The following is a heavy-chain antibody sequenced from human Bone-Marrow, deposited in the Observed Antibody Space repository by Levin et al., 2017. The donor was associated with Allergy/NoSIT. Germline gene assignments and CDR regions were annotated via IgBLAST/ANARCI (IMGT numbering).Heavy chain of an antibody. CDR1: GYTFNDYY. J-gene: IGHJ3*01. D-gene: IGHD1-26*01. CDR2: INPDGGGT. CDR3: ARDLVGVDAFDF. Sequence: ASVKVSCKATGYTFNDYYIHWIRQAPGQGLEWMGRINPDGGGTKFSQKFEGRVTLTRDTSIRKVNMEVSSLRSDDTAVYFCARDLVGVDAFDFWGQGTMVIVSS. V-gene: IGHV1-2*02.